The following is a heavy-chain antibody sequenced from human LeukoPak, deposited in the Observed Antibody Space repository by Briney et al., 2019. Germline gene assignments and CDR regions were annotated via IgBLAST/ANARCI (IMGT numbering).Heavy chain of an antibody. Sequence: SETLSLTCTVSGGSINSLYWSWIRQPPGKGLEWIGYIYYSGSTNYNPSLKSRVTISVDTSKNQFSLKLSSVTAADTAVYYCARDTLVVVAATVRRYDGYYMDVWGKGTTVTVSS. CDR3: ARDTLVVVAATVRRYDGYYMDV. J-gene: IGHJ6*03. CDR2: IYYSGST. D-gene: IGHD2-15*01. V-gene: IGHV4-59*11. CDR1: GGSINSLY.